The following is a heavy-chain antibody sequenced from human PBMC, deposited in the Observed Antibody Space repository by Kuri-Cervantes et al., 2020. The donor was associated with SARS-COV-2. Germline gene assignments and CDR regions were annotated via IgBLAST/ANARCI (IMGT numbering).Heavy chain of an antibody. CDR1: GFTFSSYA. CDR2: ISSNGGST. Sequence: GGSLRLSCAASGFTFSSYAMHWVRQAPGKGLEYVSAISSNGGSTYYADSVKGRFTISRDNSKNTLYLQMGSLRAEDMAVYYCARGDYSSGYYYYYMDVWGKGTRSPSP. J-gene: IGHJ6*03. V-gene: IGHV3-64*02. CDR3: ARGDYSSGYYYYYMDV. D-gene: IGHD4-11*01.